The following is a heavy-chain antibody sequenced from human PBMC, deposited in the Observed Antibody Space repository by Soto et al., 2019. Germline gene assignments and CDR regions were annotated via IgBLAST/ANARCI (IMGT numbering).Heavy chain of an antibody. CDR1: GYTFSDYY. Sequence: QVHLVQSVAEVKKPGTSVKVSCKTSGYTFSDYYIHWVRQAPGQGLEWMGRINCDSGGTTYSQKFQGRVTMTRDTSNTAVYMDLSRLTSNDTAVYYCTRDLVGYDAFDVWGRGTLVAVSP. D-gene: IGHD5-12*01. V-gene: IGHV1-2*02. CDR3: TRDLVGYDAFDV. J-gene: IGHJ3*01. CDR2: INCDSGGT.